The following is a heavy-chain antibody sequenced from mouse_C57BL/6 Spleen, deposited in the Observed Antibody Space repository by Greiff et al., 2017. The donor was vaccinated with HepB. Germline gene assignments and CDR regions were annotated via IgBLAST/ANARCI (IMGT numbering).Heavy chain of an antibody. D-gene: IGHD2-5*01. CDR3: ARRDYINSWFAY. CDR1: GYAFSSSW. CDR2: IYPGDGDT. Sequence: QVQLQQSGPELVKPGASVKISCKVSGYAFSSSWMNWVKQRPGKGLEWIGRIYPGDGDTNYNGKFKGKATLTADKSSSTAYMQLSSLTSEDSAVYFCARRDYINSWFAYWGQGTLVTVSA. J-gene: IGHJ3*01. V-gene: IGHV1-82*01.